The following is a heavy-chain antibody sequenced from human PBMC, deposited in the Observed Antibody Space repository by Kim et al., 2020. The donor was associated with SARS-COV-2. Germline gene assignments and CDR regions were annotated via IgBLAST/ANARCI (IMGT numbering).Heavy chain of an antibody. J-gene: IGHJ5*02. V-gene: IGHV4-34*01. CDR1: GGSFSGYY. CDR2: INHSGST. CDR3: ARGVIAVAGTSRVPPTFDP. Sequence: SETLSLTCAVYGGSFSGYYWSWIRQPPGKGLEWIGEINHSGSTNYNPSLKSRVTISVDTSKNQFSLKLSSVTAADTAVYYCARGVIAVAGTSRVPPTFDPWGQGTLVTVSS. D-gene: IGHD6-19*01.